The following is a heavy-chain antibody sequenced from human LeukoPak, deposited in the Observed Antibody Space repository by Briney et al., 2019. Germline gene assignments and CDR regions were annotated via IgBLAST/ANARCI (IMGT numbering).Heavy chain of an antibody. Sequence: GGSLRLSCAASGFTFSSYAMHWVRQAPGKGLEWVAVISYDGSNKYYADSVKGRFTISRDNSKNTLYLQMNSLRAEDTAVYYCAKDSRDDSSGSWGQGTLVTVSS. V-gene: IGHV3-30-3*01. CDR3: AKDSRDDSSGS. D-gene: IGHD3-22*01. CDR2: ISYDGSNK. CDR1: GFTFSSYA. J-gene: IGHJ5*02.